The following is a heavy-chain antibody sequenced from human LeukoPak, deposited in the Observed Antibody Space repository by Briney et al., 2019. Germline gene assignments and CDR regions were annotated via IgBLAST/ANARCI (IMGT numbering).Heavy chain of an antibody. V-gene: IGHV3-48*02. J-gene: IGHJ4*02. CDR2: ISDSSRTI. CDR3: ARDSTEKRGYFDY. Sequence: GGSLRLSCVASGFTFSSYSMNWGRQAPGKGLEWVSYISDSSRTIYYADSVKGRFTISRDNAKNSLYLQMDSLRDEDTAVYYCARDSTEKRGYFDYWGQGTLVTVSS. CDR1: GFTFSSYS. D-gene: IGHD3-3*02.